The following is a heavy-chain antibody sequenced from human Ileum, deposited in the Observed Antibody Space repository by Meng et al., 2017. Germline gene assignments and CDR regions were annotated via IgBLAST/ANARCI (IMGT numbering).Heavy chain of an antibody. CDR2: INSDGSST. CDR1: GFTFSSYW. Sequence: VHLVESGGGLVPPGGSLRLSCAASGFTFSSYWMHWVRQAPGKGLVWVSRINSDGSSTTYADSVKGRFTISRDNAKNTLYLQMNSVRAEDTAVYYCARALIVGATCKDYWGQGTLVTVSS. J-gene: IGHJ4*02. V-gene: IGHV3-74*01. D-gene: IGHD1-26*01. CDR3: ARALIVGATCKDY.